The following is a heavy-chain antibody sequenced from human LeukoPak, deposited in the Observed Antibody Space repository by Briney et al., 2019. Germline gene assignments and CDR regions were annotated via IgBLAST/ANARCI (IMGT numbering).Heavy chain of an antibody. CDR1: GFTFSNYG. CDR3: AKSYDSRGYYSEYFQH. D-gene: IGHD3-22*01. J-gene: IGHJ1*01. CDR2: IRHDGNNK. V-gene: IGHV3-30*02. Sequence: GGSLRLSCAASGFTFSNYGMNWVRQAPGKGLEWVTFIRHDGNNKYYADSVKGRFTISRDNSKNTLYLQMNSLSAEDTAVYYCAKSYDSRGYYSEYFQHWGQGTLVTVSS.